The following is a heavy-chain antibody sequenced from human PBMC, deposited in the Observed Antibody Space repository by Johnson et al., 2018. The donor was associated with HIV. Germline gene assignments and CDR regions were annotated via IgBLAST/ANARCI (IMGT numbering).Heavy chain of an antibody. CDR1: GFTVSSNA. V-gene: IGHV3-38-3*01. Sequence: VRLVESRGVLVQPGGSLRLSCAASGFTVSSNAMSWVRQAPGKGLEWVTSISGGTTYYADSVKGRFTISRDHSKNTLYLQMNSLRAEDTAVYYCAVMTEIVVLPASTIDDACDIWGQGTMVTVSS. J-gene: IGHJ3*02. CDR3: AVMTEIVVLPASTIDDACDI. CDR2: ISGGTT. D-gene: IGHD2-2*01.